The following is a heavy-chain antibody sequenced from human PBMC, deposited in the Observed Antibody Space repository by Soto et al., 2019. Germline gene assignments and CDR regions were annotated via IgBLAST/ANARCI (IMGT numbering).Heavy chain of an antibody. J-gene: IGHJ4*02. CDR1: GGSISSYY. CDR2: IYYSGST. D-gene: IGHD3-3*01. V-gene: IGHV4-59*01. CDR3: ARTTYYDFWSGYYISSVGYYFDY. Sequence: TSETLSLTCTVSGGSISSYYWSWIRQPPGKGLEWIGYIYYSGSTNYNPSLKSRVTISVDTSKNQFSLKLSSVTAADTAVYYCARTTYYDFWSGYYISSVGYYFDYWGQGTLVTVSS.